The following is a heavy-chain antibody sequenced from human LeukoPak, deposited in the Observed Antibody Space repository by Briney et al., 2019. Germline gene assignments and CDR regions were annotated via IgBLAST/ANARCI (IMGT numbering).Heavy chain of an antibody. CDR2: IYHSGST. CDR1: GYSISSGYY. Sequence: PSETLSLTCTVSGYSISSGYYWGWIRQPPGKGLERIGSIYHSGSTYYNPSLKSRVTISVDTSKNQFSLKLSSVTAADTAVYYCARDRYRTVAARPVGLFDPWGQGTLVTVSS. J-gene: IGHJ5*02. CDR3: ARDRYRTVAARPVGLFDP. V-gene: IGHV4-38-2*02. D-gene: IGHD6-6*01.